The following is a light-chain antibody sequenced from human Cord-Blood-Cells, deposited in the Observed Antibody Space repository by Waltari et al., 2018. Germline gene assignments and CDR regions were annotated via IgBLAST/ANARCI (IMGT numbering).Light chain of an antibody. CDR1: SSDVGGYNY. CDR3: SSYAGSNNWV. CDR2: EVS. Sequence: QSALTQSPSASGSPGQPVTISCTGTSSDVGGYNYVLWYQQHPGKAPKLMIYEVSKRPSGVPDRFSGSKSGNTASLTVSGLQAEDEADYYCSSYAGSNNWVFGGGTKLTVL. V-gene: IGLV2-8*01. J-gene: IGLJ3*02.